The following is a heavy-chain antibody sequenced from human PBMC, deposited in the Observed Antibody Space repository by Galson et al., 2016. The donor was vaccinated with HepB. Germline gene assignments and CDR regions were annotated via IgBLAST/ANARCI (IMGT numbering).Heavy chain of an antibody. CDR3: AHRTPKYYFDF. J-gene: IGHJ4*02. D-gene: IGHD2-15*01. Sequence: LVKPTQTLTLTCTFSGFSLNTSGVAVGWIRQPPGKALEWLALIYWDGAQRYSPSLKTRLTITKDTSKNQVVLRMTSMDPVDTATYYCAHRTPKYYFDFWGQGTLVTVSS. CDR1: GFSLNTSGVA. CDR2: IYWDGAQ. V-gene: IGHV2-5*02.